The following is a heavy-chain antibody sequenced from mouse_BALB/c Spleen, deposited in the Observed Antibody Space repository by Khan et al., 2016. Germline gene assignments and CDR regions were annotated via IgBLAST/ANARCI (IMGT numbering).Heavy chain of an antibody. CDR1: GYTFTSYW. Sequence: QVQLMESGAELARPGASVKLSCKASGYTFTSYWMQWVKQRPGQGLQWIGTIYPGDGDTRYTQKFKGKATLTADKSSSTAYMQLSSLASEDSAVYYCARGGYGNYVFAYWGQGTLVTVSA. D-gene: IGHD2-1*01. CDR2: IYPGDGDT. J-gene: IGHJ3*01. CDR3: ARGGYGNYVFAY. V-gene: IGHV1-87*01.